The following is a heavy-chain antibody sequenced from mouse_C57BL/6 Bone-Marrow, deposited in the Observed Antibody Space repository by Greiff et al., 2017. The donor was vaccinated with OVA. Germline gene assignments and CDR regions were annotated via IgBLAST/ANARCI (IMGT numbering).Heavy chain of an antibody. V-gene: IGHV1-77*01. D-gene: IGHD2-5*01. CDR2: IGPGSGST. Sequence: QVQLQQSGAELVKPGASVKISCKASGYTFTDYYINWVKQRPGQGLEWIGKIGPGSGSTYYNEKVKGKATLTADKSSSTAYMQLSSLTSEDSAVYFCARPYSNYVGPAWFAYWGQGTLVTVSA. CDR1: GYTFTDYY. CDR3: ARPYSNYVGPAWFAY. J-gene: IGHJ3*01.